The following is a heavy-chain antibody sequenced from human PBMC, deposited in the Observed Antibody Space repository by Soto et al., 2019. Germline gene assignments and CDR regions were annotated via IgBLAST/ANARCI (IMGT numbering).Heavy chain of an antibody. CDR1: GYTFTDYY. J-gene: IGHJ6*02. Sequence: ASVKVSCKASGYTFTDYYIHWVRQAPGQGLEWMGWISPRTGSANFAQRFQGRVSMTRDTSITTAYMELIRLKSDDTAVYYCARGPYYGPASGMEVWGHGTTVTVSS. CDR3: ARGPYYGPASGMEV. CDR2: ISPRTGSA. V-gene: IGHV1-2*02. D-gene: IGHD3-10*01.